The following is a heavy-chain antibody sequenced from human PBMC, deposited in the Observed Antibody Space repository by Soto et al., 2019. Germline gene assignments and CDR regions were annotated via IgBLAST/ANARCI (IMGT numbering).Heavy chain of an antibody. D-gene: IGHD3-9*01. V-gene: IGHV4-59*08. J-gene: IGHJ6*03. CDR2: IYYSGST. CDR3: ARHTFYDILTGTPYYYYYMDV. Sequence: SSETLSLTRTVSGGSISSYYWSWIRQPPGKGLEWIGYIYYSGSTNYNPSLKSRVTISVDTSKNQFSLKLSSVTAADTAVYYCARHTFYDILTGTPYYYYYMDVWGKGTTVTVSS. CDR1: GGSISSYY.